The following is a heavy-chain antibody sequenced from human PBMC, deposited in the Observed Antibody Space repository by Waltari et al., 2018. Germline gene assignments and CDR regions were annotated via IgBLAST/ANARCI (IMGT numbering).Heavy chain of an antibody. CDR2: ISAACSST. D-gene: IGHD1-1*01. V-gene: IGHV3-64D*06. CDR1: TFTFTDSA. CDR3: VKERGLQRFFDS. Sequence: EVQLVESGGGLVQPGGSLRLSCSASTFTFTDSAMHWVRQAAGKGLEYVSSISAACSSTYYADSVKGRFTISRDNSKDTLYLHMSSLRSEDTAVYYCVKERGLQRFFDSWGQGTLVTVSS. J-gene: IGHJ4*02.